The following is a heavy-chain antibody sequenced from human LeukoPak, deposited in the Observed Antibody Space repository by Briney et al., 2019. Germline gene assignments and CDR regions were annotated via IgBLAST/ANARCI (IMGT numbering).Heavy chain of an antibody. D-gene: IGHD3-22*01. CDR3: ARSYYDSSGYYGPFDY. CDR2: ISSSSYI. V-gene: IGHV3-21*01. CDR1: GFTFSSYS. Sequence: GGSLRLTCAASGFTFSSYSMNWVRQAPGKGLEWVSSISSSSYIYYADSVKGRFTISRDNAKNSLYLQMNSLRAEDTAVYYCARSYYDSSGYYGPFDYWGQGTLVTVSS. J-gene: IGHJ4*02.